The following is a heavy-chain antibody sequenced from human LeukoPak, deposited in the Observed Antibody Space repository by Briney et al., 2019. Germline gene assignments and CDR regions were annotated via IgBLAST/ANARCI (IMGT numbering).Heavy chain of an antibody. CDR2: INSDGSRT. CDR3: ARGPMVRTNLFDY. CDR1: GFSFSSYS. V-gene: IGHV3-74*01. J-gene: IGHJ4*02. Sequence: GGSLRLSCAASGFSFSSYSMNWVRQAPGKGLVWVSRINSDGSRTSYADSVKGRFTISRDNAKNTLYLQMNSLRAEDTAVYYCARGPMVRTNLFDYWGQGTLVTVSS. D-gene: IGHD3-10*01.